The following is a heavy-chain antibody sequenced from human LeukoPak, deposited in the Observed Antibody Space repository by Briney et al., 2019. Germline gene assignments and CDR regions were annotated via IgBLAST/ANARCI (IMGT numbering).Heavy chain of an antibody. J-gene: IGHJ4*02. CDR3: ARDPDYYGSGTYFNHYFDY. V-gene: IGHV3-21*01. Sequence: GSLRLSCAASGFTLSYFGMNWVRQVPGKGLEWVSSISRTSIHIYYADSVKGRFTISRDNAKNSVHLQMASLRDEDTAVYYCARDPDYYGSGTYFNHYFDYWGQGTLVTVSS. CDR2: ISRTSIHI. CDR1: GFTLSYFG. D-gene: IGHD3-10*01.